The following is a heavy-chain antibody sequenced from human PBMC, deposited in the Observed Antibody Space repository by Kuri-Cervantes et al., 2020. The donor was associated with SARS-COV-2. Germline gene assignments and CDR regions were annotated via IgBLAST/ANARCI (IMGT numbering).Heavy chain of an antibody. CDR3: ARPYSGSYLTHIDY. D-gene: IGHD1-26*01. CDR1: GFTFSSYE. J-gene: IGHJ4*02. V-gene: IGHV3-48*03. CDR2: ISSSGSTI. Sequence: LSLTYAASGFTFSSYEMNWVRQAPGKGLEWVSYISSSGSTIYYADSVKGRFTISRDNSKNTLYLQMNSLRAEDTAVYYCARPYSGSYLTHIDYWGQGTLVTVSS.